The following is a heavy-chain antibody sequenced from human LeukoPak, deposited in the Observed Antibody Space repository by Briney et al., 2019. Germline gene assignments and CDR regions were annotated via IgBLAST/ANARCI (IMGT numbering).Heavy chain of an antibody. CDR2: ISGYNGNT. J-gene: IGHJ6*02. Sequence: GASVKVSCKASGYTFTSYAISWVRQAPGQGLEWMGWISGYNGNTNYAQKLQGRVTMTTDTSTTTAYMELRSLRSDDTAVYYCARDVSPENSAYDWAIYYYYTMGVWGQGTTVTVSS. D-gene: IGHD5-12*01. CDR1: GYTFTSYA. V-gene: IGHV1-18*01. CDR3: ARDVSPENSAYDWAIYYYYTMGV.